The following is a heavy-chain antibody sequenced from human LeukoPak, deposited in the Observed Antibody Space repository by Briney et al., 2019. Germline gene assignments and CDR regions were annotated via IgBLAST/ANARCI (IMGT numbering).Heavy chain of an antibody. CDR3: ARQDQYSSSWYIFDY. D-gene: IGHD6-13*01. V-gene: IGHV5-51*01. CDR2: IYPGDSDT. Sequence: GESLKISCQGSGYSFTSYWIGWVRQMPGKGLEWMGIIYPGDSDTRYSPSFQGQVTISADKSISTAYLQWSSLKASDTAMYYCARQDQYSSSWYIFDYWGQGTLVTVSS. J-gene: IGHJ4*02. CDR1: GYSFTSYW.